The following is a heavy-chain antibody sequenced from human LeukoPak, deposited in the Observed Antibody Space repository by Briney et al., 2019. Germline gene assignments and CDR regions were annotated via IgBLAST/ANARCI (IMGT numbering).Heavy chain of an antibody. CDR1: GFTVSSNY. CDR2: IYSGGST. J-gene: IGHJ4*02. D-gene: IGHD3-22*01. V-gene: IGHV3-53*01. CDR3: ARVGPPYYYHSSGYFDY. Sequence: AGGSLRLSCAASGFTVSSNYMSWVRQAPGKGLEWVSVIYSGGSTYYADSVKGRFTISRDNSKNTLYLQMNSLRAEDTAVYYCARVGPPYYYHSSGYFDYWGQGTLVTVSS.